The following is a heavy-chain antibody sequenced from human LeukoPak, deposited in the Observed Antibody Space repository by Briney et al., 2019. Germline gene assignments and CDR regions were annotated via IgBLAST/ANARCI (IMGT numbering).Heavy chain of an antibody. CDR1: GFTFSNYG. CDR3: ANNGGVAVAGSFDN. J-gene: IGHJ4*02. V-gene: IGHV3-23*01. CDR2: VSASGAGT. Sequence: PGGSLRLSCAVSGFTFSNYGMTWVRQAPGKGLEWVSTVSASGAGTYFADSVKGRFTISRDNSKNTLYLQMNYLRAEDTAVYYCANNGGVAVAGSFDNWGQETLVTVSS. D-gene: IGHD6-19*01.